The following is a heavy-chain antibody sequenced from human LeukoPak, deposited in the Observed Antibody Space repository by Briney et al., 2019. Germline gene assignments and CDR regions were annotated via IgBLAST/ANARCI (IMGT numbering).Heavy chain of an antibody. Sequence: GASVKVSCKASGFTFTRYGISWVRQAPGQGLEWMGWISAYNGNTNYAQKLQGRVTMTTDTSTSTAYMELRSLRFDDTAEYYCARYAPGYESGGYNLPLGYWGQGTLVTVSS. CDR1: GFTFTRYG. J-gene: IGHJ4*02. V-gene: IGHV1-18*01. CDR2: ISAYNGNT. D-gene: IGHD1-14*01. CDR3: ARYAPGYESGGYNLPLGY.